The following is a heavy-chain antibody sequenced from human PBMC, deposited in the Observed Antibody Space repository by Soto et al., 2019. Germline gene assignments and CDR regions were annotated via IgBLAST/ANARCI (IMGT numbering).Heavy chain of an antibody. CDR3: ARDDILCRGGCCYGVPMDV. CDR1: GFTVSSKY. V-gene: IGHV3-66*01. D-gene: IGHD2-15*01. CDR2: IQSGGTT. J-gene: IGHJ6*03. Sequence: EVQLVESGGGLVQPGGSLRLSCAASGFTVSSKYMSWVRQAPGKGLEWVSLIQSGGTTYYEDAAKGRFTISIDSSKNRLRLQKESLRHNDTAVYYRARDDILCRGGCCYGVPMDVWGEGTTVTISS.